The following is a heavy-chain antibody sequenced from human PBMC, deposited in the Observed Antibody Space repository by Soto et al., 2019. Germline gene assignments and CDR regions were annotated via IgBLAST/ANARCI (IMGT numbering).Heavy chain of an antibody. J-gene: IGHJ4*02. D-gene: IGHD6-19*01. CDR3: ARRIAVAGTFDS. CDR2: IYYSGST. Sequence: SETLSLTCTVSGGSISSSSYYWGWIRQPPGKGLEWIGSIYYSGSTYYNPSLKSRVTISVDTSKNQFSLKMSSVTAADPAVYYCARRIAVAGTFDSWGQGTLVTVSS. CDR1: GGSISSSSYY. V-gene: IGHV4-39*01.